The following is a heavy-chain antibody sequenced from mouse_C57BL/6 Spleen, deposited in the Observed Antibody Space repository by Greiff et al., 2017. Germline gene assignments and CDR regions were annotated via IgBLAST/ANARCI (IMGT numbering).Heavy chain of an antibody. Sequence: VQLQQSGAELVRPGASVTLSCKASGYTFTDYEMHWVKQTPVHGLEWIGAIDPETGGTAYNQKFKGKAILTADKSSSTAYMQRRSLTSEDSAVYYCTRGGSSRYYYAMAYWGQGTSVTVSS. CDR1: GYTFTDYE. D-gene: IGHD1-1*01. CDR2: IDPETGGT. CDR3: TRGGSSRYYYAMAY. J-gene: IGHJ4*01. V-gene: IGHV1-15*01.